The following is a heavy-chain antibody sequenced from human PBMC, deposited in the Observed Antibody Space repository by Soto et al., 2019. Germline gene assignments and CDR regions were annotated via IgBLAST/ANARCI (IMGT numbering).Heavy chain of an antibody. D-gene: IGHD6-13*01. CDR1: VLTFSSYA. J-gene: IGHJ4*02. CDR2: ISGSGDST. CDR3: ARRGPGTYFDY. V-gene: IGHV3-23*01. Sequence: GGSLRLSGAGSVLTFSSYAMRWVRQAPGKGLEWVSAISGSGDSTYYTDSVKGRFTISRDNSKNTLYLQMNSLRAEDTAVYYCARRGPGTYFDYWGQGTLVTVSS.